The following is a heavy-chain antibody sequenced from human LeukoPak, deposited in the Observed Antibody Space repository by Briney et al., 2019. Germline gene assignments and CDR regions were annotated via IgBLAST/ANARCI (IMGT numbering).Heavy chain of an antibody. V-gene: IGHV3-23*01. J-gene: IGHJ4*02. CDR2: ITGSGGNS. Sequence: GGSLRLSCKASGFIFSSYAMSWVRQTPGKGLQWVSIITGSGGNSYYTDSVKGRFTLSRDNSKNTLFLQMNSLRAEDTAVYFCAKKSLWSGPFDYWGQRSLVTVLS. D-gene: IGHD3-3*01. CDR3: AKKSLWSGPFDY. CDR1: GFIFSSYA.